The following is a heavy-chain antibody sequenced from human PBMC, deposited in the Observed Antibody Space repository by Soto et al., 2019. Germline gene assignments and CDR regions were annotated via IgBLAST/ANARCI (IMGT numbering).Heavy chain of an antibody. Sequence: TSETLSLTCTVSGGSISSSSYYWGWIRQPPGKGLEWIGSIYYSGSTYYNPSLKSRVTISVDTSKNQFSLKLSSVTAADTAVYYCATTEYYYDSSGYYPKFPPYYWGQGTLVTVSS. V-gene: IGHV4-39*07. D-gene: IGHD3-22*01. CDR2: IYYSGST. CDR1: GGSISSSSYY. J-gene: IGHJ4*02. CDR3: ATTEYYYDSSGYYPKFPPYY.